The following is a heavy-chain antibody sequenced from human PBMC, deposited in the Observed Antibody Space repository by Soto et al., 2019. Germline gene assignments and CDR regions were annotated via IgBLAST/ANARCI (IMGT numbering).Heavy chain of an antibody. CDR1: GGSISSGGYS. CDR2: IYHSGST. V-gene: IGHV4-30-2*01. Sequence: PSETLSLTCAVSGGSISSGGYSWSWIRQPPGKGLEWIGYIYHSGSTYYNPSLRSRVTISVDRSKNQFSLKLSSVTAADTAVYYCARASYYDILTGPPGRFDPWGQGTLVTVSS. J-gene: IGHJ5*02. D-gene: IGHD3-9*01. CDR3: ARASYYDILTGPPGRFDP.